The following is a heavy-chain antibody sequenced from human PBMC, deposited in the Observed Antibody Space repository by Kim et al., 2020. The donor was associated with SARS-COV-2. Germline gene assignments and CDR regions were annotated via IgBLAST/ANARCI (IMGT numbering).Heavy chain of an antibody. CDR1: GFAFSNYW. CDR3: ARDLSGSNDALDI. V-gene: IGHV3-7*03. Sequence: GGSLRLSCAASGFAFSNYWMSWVRQAPGKWLESVANIKQYGSEKFYVDSVKGRFTVSRDNAENSLYLQMNGLRAEDTAVYYCARDLSGSNDALDIWGQGTMVSVSS. J-gene: IGHJ3*02. CDR2: IKQYGSEK. D-gene: IGHD1-26*01.